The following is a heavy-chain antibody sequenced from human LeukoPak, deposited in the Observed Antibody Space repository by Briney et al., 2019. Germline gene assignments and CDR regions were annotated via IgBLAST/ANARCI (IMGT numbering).Heavy chain of an antibody. Sequence: SETLSLTCTVSGGSISSYYWSWIRQPAPQGLEGIGRIYTSGSTNYNTSLKSRGTISVDTSKHQFSLKLSSVTAADTAVYYCARDSRIAVAGFYYFDYWGQGTLVTVSS. D-gene: IGHD6-19*01. CDR1: GGSISSYY. CDR3: ARDSRIAVAGFYYFDY. V-gene: IGHV4-4*07. CDR2: IYTSGST. J-gene: IGHJ4*02.